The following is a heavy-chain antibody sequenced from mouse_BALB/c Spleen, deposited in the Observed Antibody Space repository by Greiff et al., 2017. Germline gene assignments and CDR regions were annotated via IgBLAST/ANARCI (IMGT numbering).Heavy chain of an antibody. CDR3: TRDDGYYDGAY. CDR2: IYPGNSDT. D-gene: IGHD2-3*01. J-gene: IGHJ3*01. V-gene: IGHV1-5*01. CDR1: GYTFTSYW. Sequence: EVQLQQSGTVLARPGASVKMSCKASGYTFTSYWMHWVKQRPGQGLEWIGAIYPGNSDTSYNQKFKGKAKLTAVTSTSTAYMELSSLTNEDSAVYYCTRDDGYYDGAYWGQGTLVTVSA.